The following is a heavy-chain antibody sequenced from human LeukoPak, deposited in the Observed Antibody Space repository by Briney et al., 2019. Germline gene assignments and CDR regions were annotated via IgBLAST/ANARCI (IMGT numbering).Heavy chain of an antibody. V-gene: IGHV1-69*04. Sequence: SVKVSCKASGGTFSSYAISWVRQAPGQGLEWMGRIIPIFGIANYAQKFQGRVTITAAKSTSTAYMELSSLRSEDTAVYYCARDTSYCSGGSCYFYGFDYWGQGTLVTVSS. CDR3: ARDTSYCSGGSCYFYGFDY. CDR1: GGTFSSYA. J-gene: IGHJ4*02. D-gene: IGHD2-15*01. CDR2: IIPIFGIA.